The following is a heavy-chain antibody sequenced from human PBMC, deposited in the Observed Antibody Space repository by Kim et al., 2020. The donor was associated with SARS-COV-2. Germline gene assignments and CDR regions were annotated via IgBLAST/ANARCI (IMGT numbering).Heavy chain of an antibody. CDR2: ISGSGGST. CDR1: GFTFSSYA. V-gene: IGHV3-23*01. J-gene: IGHJ4*02. D-gene: IGHD4-17*01. Sequence: GGSLRLSCAASGFTFSSYAMSWVRQAPGKGLEWVSAISGSGGSTYYADSVKGRFTISRDNSKNTLYLQMNSLRAEDTAVYYCAKDLRLMTTVTRIDYWGQGTLVTVSS. CDR3: AKDLRLMTTVTRIDY.